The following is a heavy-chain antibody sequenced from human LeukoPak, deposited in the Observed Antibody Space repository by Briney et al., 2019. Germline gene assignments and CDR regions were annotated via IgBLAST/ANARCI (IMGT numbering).Heavy chain of an antibody. D-gene: IGHD3-16*02. CDR1: GFTFSSYG. J-gene: IGHJ4*02. CDR2: ISYDGSNK. Sequence: GRSLRLSCAASGFTFSSYGMHWVRQAPGKGLEWVAVISYDGSNKYYADSVRGRFTISRDNSKNTLYLQMNSLRAEDTAVYYCAKLWGDFNSSGGVIVPDYWGQGTPVAVSS. CDR3: AKLWGDFNSSGGVIVPDY. V-gene: IGHV3-30*18.